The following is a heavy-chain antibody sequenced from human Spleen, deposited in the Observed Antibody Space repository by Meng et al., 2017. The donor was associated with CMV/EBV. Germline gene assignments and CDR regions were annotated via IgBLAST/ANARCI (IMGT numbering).Heavy chain of an antibody. CDR2: ISGRSTTS. CDR1: GFTFIDYG. Sequence: GGSLRLSCAGSGFTFIDYGMNWVRQAPGKGLEWVSYISGRSTTSRYADSVEGRFTISRDNAKGSLFLQMNSLRADDTAVYFCARDLWTVTNHRNILDYWGRGTLVTVSS. D-gene: IGHD4-17*01. V-gene: IGHV3-48*04. CDR3: ARDLWTVTNHRNILDY. J-gene: IGHJ4*02.